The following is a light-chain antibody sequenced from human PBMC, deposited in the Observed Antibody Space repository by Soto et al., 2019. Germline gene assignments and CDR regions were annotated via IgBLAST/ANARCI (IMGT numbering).Light chain of an antibody. CDR3: QQFENLPYT. CDR2: DAS. V-gene: IGKV1-33*01. Sequence: DIQMTQSPSSLSASVGDRVTITCRASQGISNCLNWYQQKPGKAPKLLIYDASNLETGVPSRFSGTGSGTDFIFTISSLQPEDIATYYCQQFENLPYTFGQGTKLEIK. CDR1: QGISNC. J-gene: IGKJ2*01.